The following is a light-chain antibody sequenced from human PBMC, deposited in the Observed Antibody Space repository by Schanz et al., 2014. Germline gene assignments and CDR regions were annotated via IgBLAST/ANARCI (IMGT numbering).Light chain of an antibody. V-gene: IGKV3-20*01. CDR1: QSVTSTY. CDR3: QQYGSSPVT. J-gene: IGKJ4*01. Sequence: EIVLTQSPGTLSLSPGERATLSCRASQSVTSTYLAWYQHKPGQAPRLLIYGASSRATGIPDRFSGSGSGTDFTLTISRLEPEDFAVYYCQQYGSSPVTFGGGTKV. CDR2: GAS.